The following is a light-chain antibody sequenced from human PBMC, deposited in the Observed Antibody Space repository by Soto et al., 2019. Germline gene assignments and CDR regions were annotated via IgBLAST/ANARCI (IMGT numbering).Light chain of an antibody. CDR2: ENN. Sequence: QAVLTQPPSVSAAPGQKVTISCSGTSSNIVNTYVSWYQQLPGTAPELLIYENNKRASGIPDRFSGSKSGTSATLGISGLQTGDEADYYCGTCDSSLSAVVFGGGTKLTVL. CDR1: SSNIVNTY. J-gene: IGLJ2*01. CDR3: GTCDSSLSAVV. V-gene: IGLV1-51*02.